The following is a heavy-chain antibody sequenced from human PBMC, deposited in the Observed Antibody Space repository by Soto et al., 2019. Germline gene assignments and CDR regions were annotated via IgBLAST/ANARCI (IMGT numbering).Heavy chain of an antibody. J-gene: IGHJ4*02. CDR2: IYPGDSDT. Sequence: PGESLKISCXGSGYIFTNYWIGWVRQMPGKGLEWMGIIYPGDSDTKYSPSFQGQVTISADKSITTAYLQMNSLRAEDTAVYYCARGAGATQPIDYWGQGTLVTVSS. V-gene: IGHV5-51*01. CDR3: ARGAGATQPIDY. D-gene: IGHD1-26*01. CDR1: GYIFTNYW.